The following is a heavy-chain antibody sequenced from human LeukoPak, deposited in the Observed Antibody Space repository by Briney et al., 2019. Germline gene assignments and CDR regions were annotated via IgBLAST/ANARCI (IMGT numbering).Heavy chain of an antibody. Sequence: PGGSLRFSGAASGFTFSDYYMSWIRQAPGKGLEWVSYISSSGSTIYYADSVKGRFTISRDNAKNSLYLQMNRLRAEDTAVYYCARDPLGYYGSGSYYNSVWFDPWGQGTLVTVSS. J-gene: IGHJ5*02. V-gene: IGHV3-11*01. CDR2: ISSSGSTI. CDR1: GFTFSDYY. D-gene: IGHD3-10*01. CDR3: ARDPLGYYGSGSYYNSVWFDP.